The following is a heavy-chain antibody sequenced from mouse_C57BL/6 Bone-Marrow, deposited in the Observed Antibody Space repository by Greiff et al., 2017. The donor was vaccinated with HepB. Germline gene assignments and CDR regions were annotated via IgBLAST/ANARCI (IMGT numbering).Heavy chain of an antibody. D-gene: IGHD5-5*01. CDR3: APYLGY. CDR2: IDPSNGYT. V-gene: IGHV1-50*01. J-gene: IGHJ2*01. CDR1: GYTFTSYG. Sequence: QVQLQQPGAELVRPGASVKLSCKASGYTFTSYGMRWVKQRPGQGLEWIGEIDPSNGYTNYNQKFKGKATCTVDTSSSTAYMQLSSLTSEDSAVYYGAPYLGYWGQGTTLTVSS.